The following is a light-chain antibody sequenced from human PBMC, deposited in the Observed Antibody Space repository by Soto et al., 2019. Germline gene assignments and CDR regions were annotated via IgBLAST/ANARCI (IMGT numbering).Light chain of an antibody. CDR2: AAS. CDR1: QSISNY. Sequence: DIQMTQSPSSLSASVGDRVTITCRASQSISNYLNWYQHKPGKPPNLPIFAASNLQSGVPSRFSGSGSGTHFTLTINTLQPEDFATYYCQQSYSTPQTFGQGTKVDI. J-gene: IGKJ1*01. CDR3: QQSYSTPQT. V-gene: IGKV1-39*01.